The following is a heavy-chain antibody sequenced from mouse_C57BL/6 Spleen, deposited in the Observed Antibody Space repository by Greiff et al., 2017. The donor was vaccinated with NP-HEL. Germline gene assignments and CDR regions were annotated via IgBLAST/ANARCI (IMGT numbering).Heavy chain of an antibody. CDR1: GYAFSSSW. J-gene: IGHJ1*03. D-gene: IGHD1-1*01. CDR3: ARSVYDGSRSSYWYFDV. V-gene: IGHV1-82*01. CDR2: IYPGDGDT. Sequence: QVQLQQSGPELVKPGASVKISCKASGYAFSSSWMNWVKQRPGKGLEWIGRIYPGDGDTNYNGKFKGKATLTADKSSSTAYMQLSSLTSEDSAVYVCARSVYDGSRSSYWYFDVWGTGTTVTVSS.